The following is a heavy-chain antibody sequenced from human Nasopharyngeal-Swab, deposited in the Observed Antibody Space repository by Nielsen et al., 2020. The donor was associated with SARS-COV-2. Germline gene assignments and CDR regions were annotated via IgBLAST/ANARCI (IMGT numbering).Heavy chain of an antibody. CDR1: GYTFTSYY. D-gene: IGHD6-13*01. CDR2: INPSGGST. V-gene: IGHV1-46*01. Sequence: ASVKVSCKASGYTFTSYYMHWVRQAPGQGLEWMGIINPSGGSTSYAQKFQGRVTMTRDTSTSTVYIELSSLRSEDTAVYYCARDDSTASGTKAFDIWGQGTMVTVSS. J-gene: IGHJ3*02. CDR3: ARDDSTASGTKAFDI.